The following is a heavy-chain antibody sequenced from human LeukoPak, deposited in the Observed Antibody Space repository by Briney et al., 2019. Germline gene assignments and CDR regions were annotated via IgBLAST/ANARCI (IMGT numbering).Heavy chain of an antibody. CDR1: QYTFTDYA. Sequence: SVKVSCTASQYTFTDYAVHWVRQAPGQRLEWMGGIIPIFGTANYAQKFQGRVTITADESTSTAYMELSSLRSEDTAVYYCARAGAPFPLGATNWFDPWGQGTLVTVSS. CDR3: ARAGAPFPLGATNWFDP. J-gene: IGHJ5*02. CDR2: IIPIFGTA. D-gene: IGHD1-26*01. V-gene: IGHV1-69*13.